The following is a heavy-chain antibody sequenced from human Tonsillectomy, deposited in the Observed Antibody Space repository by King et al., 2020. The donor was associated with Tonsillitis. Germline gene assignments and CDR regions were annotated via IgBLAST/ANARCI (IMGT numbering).Heavy chain of an antibody. J-gene: IGHJ6*02. V-gene: IGHV3-30*04. D-gene: IGHD1-26*01. CDR2: ISYDGSDK. CDR1: GFTFSSYA. CDR3: ARVGTGWELRSYSGMDV. Sequence: GQLVQSGGGVVQPGRSLRLSCAASGFTFSSYAMHWVRQAPGKGLEWVAGISYDGSDKYYAESVKGRLTISRDNSKNTLYLQMNRLRVEDTALYYCARVGTGWELRSYSGMDVWGQGTTVTVS.